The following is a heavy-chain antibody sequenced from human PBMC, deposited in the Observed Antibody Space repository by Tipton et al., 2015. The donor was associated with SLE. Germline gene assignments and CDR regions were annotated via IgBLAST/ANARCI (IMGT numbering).Heavy chain of an antibody. Sequence: TLSLACTVSGGSISSSSYYWGWIRQPPGKGLEWIGNIYYTGNTFYNPSLKSRVTISLDTSKNQFSLKLSSVTAADTAVYYCARDEYLYDGTGYHLLGHFDYWGQGTLVTVSS. D-gene: IGHD3-22*01. V-gene: IGHV4-39*07. CDR1: GGSISSSSYY. CDR2: IYYTGNT. CDR3: ARDEYLYDGTGYHLLGHFDY. J-gene: IGHJ4*02.